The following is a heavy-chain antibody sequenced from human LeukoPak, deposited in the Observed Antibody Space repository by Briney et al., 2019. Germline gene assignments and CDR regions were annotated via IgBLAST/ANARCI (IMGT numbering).Heavy chain of an antibody. Sequence: PSETLSLTCTVSGGSISSYYWSWIRQPPAKGLEWIGYIYYSGSTNYNPSLKSRVTISVDTSKNQFTLKLSSVTAADRAVYYCAREAYGDLLSYFDYWGQGTLVTVSS. CDR2: IYYSGST. D-gene: IGHD4-17*01. CDR1: GGSISSYY. V-gene: IGHV4-59*01. CDR3: AREAYGDLLSYFDY. J-gene: IGHJ4*02.